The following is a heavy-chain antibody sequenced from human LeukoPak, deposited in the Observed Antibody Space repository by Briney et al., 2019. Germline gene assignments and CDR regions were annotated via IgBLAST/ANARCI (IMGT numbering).Heavy chain of an antibody. J-gene: IGHJ4*02. V-gene: IGHV3-7*01. CDR3: ARAGQEWFGELGFDQ. Sequence: GGSLRLSGAASGFTFSSYNMNWVRQAPGKGLEWVANIKQDGSEKNYVESVKGRFTISRDNAKNSLYLQTNSLRAEDTAVYYCARAGQEWFGELGFDQWGQGTLVIVSS. D-gene: IGHD3-10*01. CDR1: GFTFSSYN. CDR2: IKQDGSEK.